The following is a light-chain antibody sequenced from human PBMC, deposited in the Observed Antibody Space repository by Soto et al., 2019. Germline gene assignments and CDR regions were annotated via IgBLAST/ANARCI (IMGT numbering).Light chain of an antibody. J-gene: IGKJ3*01. V-gene: IGKV3-20*01. Sequence: ESVLTQSPGTLSLSPGERATLSCRASQSVTNRYFAWYQQRPGQAPRLLIYGISNRATGIPDRFSGSGSGTDFTLTISRLEPEDFSVYYCQQYATTPFTFGPGTKVDIK. CDR3: QQYATTPFT. CDR1: QSVTNRY. CDR2: GIS.